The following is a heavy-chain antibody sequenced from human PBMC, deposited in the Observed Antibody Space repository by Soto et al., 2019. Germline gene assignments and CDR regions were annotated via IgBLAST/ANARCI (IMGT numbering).Heavy chain of an antibody. D-gene: IGHD1-26*01. J-gene: IGHJ3*02. CDR1: GGSISSYY. CDR2: IYYSGST. V-gene: IGHV4-59*01. Sequence: SETLSLTCTVSGGSISSYYWSWIRQPPGKGLEWIGYIYYSGSTNYNPSLKSRVTISVDTSKNQFSLKLSSVTAADTAVYFGAGAVGLGAVTVLEIWVKGTRDPVS. CDR3: AGAVGLGAVTVLEI.